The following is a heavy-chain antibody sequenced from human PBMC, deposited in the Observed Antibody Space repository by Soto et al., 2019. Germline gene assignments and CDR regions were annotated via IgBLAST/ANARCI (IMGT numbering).Heavy chain of an antibody. Sequence: QVQLQESGPGLVNPSQTLSLTCTVSGGSISSGGYYWSWIRQHPGKGLEWLGYIYYSGSTYYNPSLKSRVTISVDTYKNQFSLKLSSVTAADTAVYYCARHNYDSSGTAVDVWGQGPTVTVSS. J-gene: IGHJ6*02. CDR3: ARHNYDSSGTAVDV. V-gene: IGHV4-31*03. CDR1: GGSISSGGYY. CDR2: IYYSGST. D-gene: IGHD3-22*01.